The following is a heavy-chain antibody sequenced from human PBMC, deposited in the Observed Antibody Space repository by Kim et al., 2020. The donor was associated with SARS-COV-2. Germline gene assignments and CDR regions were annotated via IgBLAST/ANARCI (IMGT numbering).Heavy chain of an antibody. D-gene: IGHD3-9*01. CDR2: IHYTGST. J-gene: IGHJ5*02. Sequence: SETLSLTCTVSDDYIRSGDYYWSWIRQPPGKGLEWIGNIHYTGSTRYNPSLKSRFTLSIDTSRNLFSLTLTSVTAADTAVYYCARAYFDWWFGPWGQGA. CDR3: ARAYFDWWFGP. CDR1: DDYIRSGDYY. V-gene: IGHV4-30-4*01.